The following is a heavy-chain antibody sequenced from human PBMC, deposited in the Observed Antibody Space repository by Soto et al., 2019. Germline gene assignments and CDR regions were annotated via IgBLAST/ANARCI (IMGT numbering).Heavy chain of an antibody. D-gene: IGHD6-19*01. Sequence: QVQLVQSGAEEKKPGASVKVSCKASGYSFTSYAMHWVRQAPGQRLEWMGWINAGNGNTKYSHKFQGRVTITRDASASTAYMELSSLRSEDTAMYYCARAGAVPASCDYWGQGTLVIVSS. J-gene: IGHJ4*02. CDR2: INAGNGNT. CDR1: GYSFTSYA. V-gene: IGHV1-3*05. CDR3: ARAGAVPASCDY.